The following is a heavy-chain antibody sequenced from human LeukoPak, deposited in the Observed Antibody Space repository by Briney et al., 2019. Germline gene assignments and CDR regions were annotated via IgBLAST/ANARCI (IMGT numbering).Heavy chain of an antibody. D-gene: IGHD2-2*01. J-gene: IGHJ6*04. CDR1: GFTFSGSA. V-gene: IGHV3-73*01. CDR2: IRSKPNSYAT. Sequence: GGSLRLSCAVSGFTFSGSAIHWVRRASGKGLEWVGRIRSKPNSYATAYAASVKGRFTISRDDSKNTAYLQMNSLKTEDTAVYYCTRQVGVPAASMDVWGKGTTVTVSS. CDR3: TRQVGVPAASMDV.